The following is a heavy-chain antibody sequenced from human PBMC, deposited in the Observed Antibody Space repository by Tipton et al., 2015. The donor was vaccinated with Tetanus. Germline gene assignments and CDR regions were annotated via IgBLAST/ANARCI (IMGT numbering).Heavy chain of an antibody. J-gene: IGHJ4*02. D-gene: IGHD1-7*01. V-gene: IGHV3-74*01. CDR1: GFTFSSYW. CDR2: INIGGSDT. CDR3: VRGGGISGTTTPFDH. Sequence: SLRLSCAASGFTFSSYWMHWVRQAPGKGLVWVSRINIGGSDTSYADFVKGRFTFSRDNAKNTLYLQMNSLRAEDTAVYYCVRGGGISGTTTPFDHWAQGTLVTVSS.